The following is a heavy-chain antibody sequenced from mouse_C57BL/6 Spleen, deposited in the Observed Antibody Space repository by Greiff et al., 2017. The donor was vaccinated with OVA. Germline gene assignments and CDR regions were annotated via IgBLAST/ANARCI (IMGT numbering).Heavy chain of an antibody. J-gene: IGHJ4*01. D-gene: IGHD1-3*01. Sequence: VQLQQSGGGLVQPGASLKLSCESNEYEFPSHAMSWVRKTPEKRLELVAAINSDGGSTYYPDTMERRFIISRDNTKKTLYLQMSSLRSEDTALYYCARHNSYYAMDDWGQGTTVTVSS. V-gene: IGHV5-2*01. CDR3: ARHNSYYAMDD. CDR1: EYEFPSHA. CDR2: INSDGGST.